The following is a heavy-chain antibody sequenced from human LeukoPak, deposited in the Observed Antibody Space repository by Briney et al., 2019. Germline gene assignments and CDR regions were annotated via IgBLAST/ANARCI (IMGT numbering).Heavy chain of an antibody. CDR3: ASHSSPTY. CDR2: ISHDGGIK. Sequence: GGSLRLSCAASGFTFSSYAMHWVRQAPGKGLEWVAVISHDGGIKHYADSVKGRFTISRDNSKNTLYVQMNSLRAEDTAVYYCASHSSPTYWGQGTLVPVSS. D-gene: IGHD6-13*01. CDR1: GFTFSSYA. J-gene: IGHJ4*02. V-gene: IGHV3-30*04.